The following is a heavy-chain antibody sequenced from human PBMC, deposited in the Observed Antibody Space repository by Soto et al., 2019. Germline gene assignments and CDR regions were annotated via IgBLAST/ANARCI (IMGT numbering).Heavy chain of an antibody. CDR3: AKDRQTIPYFHY. V-gene: IGHV3-23*01. D-gene: IGHD3-3*01. CDR2: ISGSGGST. CDR1: GFTFSSYA. J-gene: IGHJ4*02. Sequence: EVQLLESGGGLVQPGGSLRLSCAASGFTFSSYAMSWVRQAPGKGLAWVSAISGSGGSTYYADSAKGRFTISRDNSRNTPYLQMNILRAEDTAVYYCAKDRQTIPYFHYWGQGTLVTVSS.